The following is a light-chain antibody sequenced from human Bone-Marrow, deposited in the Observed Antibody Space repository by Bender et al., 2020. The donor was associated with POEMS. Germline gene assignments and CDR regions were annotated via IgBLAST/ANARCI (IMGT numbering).Light chain of an antibody. V-gene: IGLV1-40*01. CDR2: GYN. CDR1: SSNTGSGYD. J-gene: IGLJ3*02. Sequence: QSVLTQPPSVSGAPGQRVTISCTGSSSNTGSGYDINWYQPLPGTAPKLLIYGYNNRPSGVPDRFSGSKSGTSASLAITELQAEDEGDYYCQSYDNSLGGWVFGGGTKLTVL. CDR3: QSYDNSLGGWV.